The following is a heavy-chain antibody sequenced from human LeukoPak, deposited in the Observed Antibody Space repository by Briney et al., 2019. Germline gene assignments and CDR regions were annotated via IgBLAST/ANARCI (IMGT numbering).Heavy chain of an antibody. V-gene: IGHV3-48*03. Sequence: GGSLRLSCAASGFTFSSYEMNWVRQAPGKGLEWVSYISSSGSTIYYADSVKGRFTISRDNSKNTLYLQMNSLRAEDTAVYYCAKGDSSGSLRLYYFDYWGQGTLVTVSS. J-gene: IGHJ4*02. CDR3: AKGDSSGSLRLYYFDY. CDR1: GFTFSSYE. CDR2: ISSSGSTI. D-gene: IGHD3-22*01.